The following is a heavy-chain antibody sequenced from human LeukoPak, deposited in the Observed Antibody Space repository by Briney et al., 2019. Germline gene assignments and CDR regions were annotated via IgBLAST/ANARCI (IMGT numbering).Heavy chain of an antibody. V-gene: IGHV3-30*02. CDR1: GFTFSSYG. Sequence: GGSLRLSCAASGFTFSSYGMHWVRQAPGKGLEWVAFIRYDGSNKYYADSVKGRFTISRDNSKNTLYLQMNSLRAEDTAVYYCAKIMVRGVYYFDYWGQGTLVTVSS. CDR3: AKIMVRGVYYFDY. J-gene: IGHJ4*02. D-gene: IGHD3-10*01. CDR2: IRYDGSNK.